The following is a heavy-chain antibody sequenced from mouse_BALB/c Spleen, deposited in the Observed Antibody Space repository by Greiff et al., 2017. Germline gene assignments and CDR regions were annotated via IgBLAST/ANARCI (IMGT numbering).Heavy chain of an antibody. CDR2: INPGSGGT. J-gene: IGHJ2*01. V-gene: IGHV1-54*01. CDR1: GYAFTNYL. CDR3: ARSEYGNYAY. D-gene: IGHD2-10*02. Sequence: VQLQQSGAELVRPGTSVKVSCKASGYAFTNYLIEWVKQRPGQGLEWNGVINPGSGGTNYNEKFKGKATLTADKSSSTAYMQLSSLTSDDSAVYFCARSEYGNYAYWGQGTTLTVSS.